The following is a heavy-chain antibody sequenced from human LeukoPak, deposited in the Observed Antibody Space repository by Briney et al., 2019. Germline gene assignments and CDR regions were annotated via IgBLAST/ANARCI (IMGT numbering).Heavy chain of an antibody. D-gene: IGHD5-12*01. V-gene: IGHV4-39*01. Sequence: SETLSLTCTVSGGSISSSSYYWGWIRQPPGKGLEWIGSIYYNGSTYYNPSLKSRVTISVDTSKNQFSLKLSSVTAADTAVYYCARRSGYEIVDYWGQGTLVTVSS. CDR3: ARRSGYEIVDY. CDR2: IYYNGST. J-gene: IGHJ4*02. CDR1: GGSISSSSYY.